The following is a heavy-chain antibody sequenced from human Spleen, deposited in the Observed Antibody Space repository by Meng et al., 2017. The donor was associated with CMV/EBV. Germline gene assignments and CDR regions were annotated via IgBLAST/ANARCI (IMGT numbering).Heavy chain of an antibody. Sequence: EVQLVESGGGLVQPGGSLRLSCAASGFTFSSYAMTWVRQAPGKGLEWVSSISESGRTYYADSVKGRFTISRDNSKNTLYLQMNTLRVDDTALYYCANLVGSATTYWGQGTLVNVSS. J-gene: IGHJ4*02. CDR1: GFTFSSYA. D-gene: IGHD1-26*01. CDR3: ANLVGSATTY. V-gene: IGHV3-23*04. CDR2: ISESGRT.